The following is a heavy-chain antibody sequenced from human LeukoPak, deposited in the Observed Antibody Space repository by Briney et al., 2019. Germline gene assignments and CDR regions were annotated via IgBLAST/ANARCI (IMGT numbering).Heavy chain of an antibody. CDR3: WRGMNEYVWGSYDY. CDR1: GYSISSGYY. D-gene: IGHD3-16*01. Sequence: SETLSLTCTVSGYSISSGYYWGWIRQPPGKGLEWIGSIYHSGSTYYNPSLKSRVTISVDTSKNQFSLKLSSVTAADTAVYYCWRGMNEYVWGSYDYWGQGTLVTVSS. CDR2: IYHSGST. V-gene: IGHV4-38-2*02. J-gene: IGHJ4*02.